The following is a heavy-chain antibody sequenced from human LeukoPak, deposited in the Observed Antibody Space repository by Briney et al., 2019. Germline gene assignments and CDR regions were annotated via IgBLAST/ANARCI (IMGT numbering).Heavy chain of an antibody. J-gene: IGHJ2*01. CDR1: GDSVSSNSGS. CDR2: IYYRSRWHY. CDR3: VSGGDWGFGWCFDV. Sequence: SQTLSLTCAISGDSVSSNSGSWSWIRQSPSRGPEWLGRIYYRSRWHYEYAVSVQNRISISPDTTKNQFSLQLNSMSPDDSAVYYCVSGGDWGFGWCFDVWGRGALVTVSS. D-gene: IGHD7-27*01. V-gene: IGHV6-1*01.